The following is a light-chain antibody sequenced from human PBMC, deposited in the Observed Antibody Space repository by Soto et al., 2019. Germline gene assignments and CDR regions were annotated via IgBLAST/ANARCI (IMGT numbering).Light chain of an antibody. Sequence: EIVLTQSPGTLSLSPGERATLSCRASQSVSSSDLAWYQQKPGQAPRLGIYGTSSRATGIPDRFSGRGSGTDFTLTISRLEPEDSAVYYCQQYGSSPSWTFGQGTKVEIK. CDR3: QQYGSSPSWT. CDR2: GTS. J-gene: IGKJ1*01. V-gene: IGKV3-20*01. CDR1: QSVSSSD.